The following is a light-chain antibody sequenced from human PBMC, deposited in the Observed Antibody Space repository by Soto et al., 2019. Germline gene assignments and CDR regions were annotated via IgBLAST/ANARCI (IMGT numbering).Light chain of an antibody. J-gene: IGKJ1*01. Sequence: EIVLTQSPATLSLSPGERATLSCRASQSFSSSYLAWYQQKPGQAPRLLIYDASNRATGIPARFSGSGSGTEFTLTISSLQSEDFAVYYCQQYNNWPPTWTFGQGTKVDIK. CDR3: QQYNNWPPTWT. V-gene: IGKV3D-15*01. CDR2: DAS. CDR1: QSFSSSY.